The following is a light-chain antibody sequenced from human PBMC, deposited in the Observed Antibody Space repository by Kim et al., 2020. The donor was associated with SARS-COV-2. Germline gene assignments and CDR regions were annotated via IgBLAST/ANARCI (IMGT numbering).Light chain of an antibody. CDR3: NSRDSSGNYV. CDR2: GKN. CDR1: SLRSYY. V-gene: IGLV3-19*01. J-gene: IGLJ1*01. Sequence: SSELTQDPAVSVALGQTVRITCQGDSLRSYYASWYQQKPGQAPVLVIYGKNNRPSGIPDRFSGSSSGNTASLTITGAQAEDEADYYCNSRDSSGNYVFGTGTKVTFL.